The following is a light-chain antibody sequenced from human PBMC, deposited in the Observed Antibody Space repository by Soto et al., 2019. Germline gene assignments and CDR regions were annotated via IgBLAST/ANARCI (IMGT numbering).Light chain of an antibody. CDR3: QQYKSSPLT. CDR1: QSISTW. Sequence: DIQMTQSPSTLSASIGDRVTITCRASQSISTWLAWFQQKPGKAPNLLIYKASSLESGVPSRFSGSGSGTEFTLTISTLQPDDFATYYCQQYKSSPLTFGGGTKVEIE. CDR2: KAS. J-gene: IGKJ4*01. V-gene: IGKV1-5*03.